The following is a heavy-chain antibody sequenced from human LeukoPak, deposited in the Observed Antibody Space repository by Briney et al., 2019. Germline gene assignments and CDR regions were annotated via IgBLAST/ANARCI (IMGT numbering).Heavy chain of an antibody. J-gene: IGHJ4*02. D-gene: IGHD6-13*01. Sequence: GASLKVSCKASGYTFTSYAMHWVRQAPGQRLEWMGWINAGNGNTKYSQEFQGTVTITRDTSASTAYMELSSLRSEDMAVYYCARGIAGRHVDYWGQGTLVTVSS. CDR3: ARGIAGRHVDY. CDR1: GYTFTSYA. V-gene: IGHV1-3*03. CDR2: INAGNGNT.